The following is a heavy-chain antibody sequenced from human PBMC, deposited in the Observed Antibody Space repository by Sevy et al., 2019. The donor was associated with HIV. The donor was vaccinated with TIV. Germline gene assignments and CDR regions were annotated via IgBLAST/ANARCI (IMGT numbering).Heavy chain of an antibody. V-gene: IGHV3-21*01. CDR1: GFTFSIYN. D-gene: IGHD3-16*01. Sequence: GGSLRLSCAASGFTFSIYNMNWVRQASGAGLEWVSSISGSGGSVYYADSVKGRFTISRDNARNSLYLQINSLTAEDTALYYSARGDCDADRCLAFDYWGQGTLVTVSS. CDR3: ARGDCDADRCLAFDY. J-gene: IGHJ4*02. CDR2: ISGSGGSV.